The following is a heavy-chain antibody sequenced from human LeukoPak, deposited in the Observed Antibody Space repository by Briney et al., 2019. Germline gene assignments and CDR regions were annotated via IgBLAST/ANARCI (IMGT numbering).Heavy chain of an antibody. CDR2: IYTSGDT. CDR1: GGSFSSRPYY. Sequence: SETLSLTCTVSGGSFSSRPYYWSWIRQPAGKGLEWIGRIYTSGDTDYNPSLKSRVTISVDTSKNQFSLQLSSLTASDTAVYYCARVGPYIEVDPWGQGTLVIVSS. V-gene: IGHV4-61*02. CDR3: ARVGPYIEVDP. D-gene: IGHD5-12*01. J-gene: IGHJ5*02.